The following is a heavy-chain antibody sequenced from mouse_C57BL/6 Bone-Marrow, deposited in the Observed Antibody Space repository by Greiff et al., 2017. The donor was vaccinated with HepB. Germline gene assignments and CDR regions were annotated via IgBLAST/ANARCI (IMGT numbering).Heavy chain of an antibody. CDR3: ARGDDYDQTAWFAY. CDR1: GYTFTGSW. Sequence: QVQLQQSGAELMKPGASVKLSCKATGYTFTGSWIEWVKQRPGHGLEWIGEILPGSGSTNYNEKFKGKATFTADKSSNTAYMQLSSLTTEDSAIYYCARGDDYDQTAWFAYWGQGTLVTVSA. V-gene: IGHV1-9*01. D-gene: IGHD2-4*01. J-gene: IGHJ3*01. CDR2: ILPGSGST.